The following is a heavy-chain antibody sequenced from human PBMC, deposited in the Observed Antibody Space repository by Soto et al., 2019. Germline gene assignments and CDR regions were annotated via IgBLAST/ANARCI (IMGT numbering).Heavy chain of an antibody. J-gene: IGHJ6*02. D-gene: IGHD6-6*01. Sequence: SETLSLTCAVYGGSFSGYYWSWIRQPPGKGLEWIGEINHSGSTNYNPSLKSRVTISVDTSKNQFSLKLSSVTAADTAVYYCARRGGSSSSHYYYGMDVWGQGTTVTVSS. CDR2: INHSGST. CDR3: ARRGGSSSSHYYYGMDV. CDR1: GGSFSGYY. V-gene: IGHV4-34*01.